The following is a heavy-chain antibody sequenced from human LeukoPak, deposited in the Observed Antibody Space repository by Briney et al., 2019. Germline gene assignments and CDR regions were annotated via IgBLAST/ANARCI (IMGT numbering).Heavy chain of an antibody. J-gene: IGHJ4*02. Sequence: SETLSLTCTVSGNSISSGYYWGWIRQPPGKGLEWIGTIYHSGSTYYSPSLKSRVTISVDTSKNQFSLKLSSVTAADTGVYYCANFYYASGRIDYWGQGTLVTVSS. CDR2: IYHSGST. CDR3: ANFYYASGRIDY. D-gene: IGHD3-10*01. V-gene: IGHV4-38-2*02. CDR1: GNSISSGYY.